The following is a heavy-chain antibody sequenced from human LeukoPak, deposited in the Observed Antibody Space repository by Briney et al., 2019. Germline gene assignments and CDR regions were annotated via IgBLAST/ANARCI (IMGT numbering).Heavy chain of an antibody. CDR2: ISGSGGST. V-gene: IGHV3-23*01. J-gene: IGHJ4*02. CDR1: GFTFSSYA. D-gene: IGHD6-19*01. CDR3: AKDQAYSSGWYADY. Sequence: GGSLRLSGAASGFTFSSYAMSGVRRAPGRGLGWVSAISGSGGSTYYADSVKGRFTISRDNSKNTLYLQMNSLRAEDTAVYYCAKDQAYSSGWYADYWDQGTLVTVSS.